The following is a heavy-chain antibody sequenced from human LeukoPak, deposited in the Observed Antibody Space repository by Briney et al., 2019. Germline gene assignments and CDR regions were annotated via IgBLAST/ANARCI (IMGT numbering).Heavy chain of an antibody. Sequence: SETLSLTCAVYGGSFSGYYWSWIRQPPGKGLEWIGKINHSGSTNYNPSLKSRVTISVDTSKNQFSLKLSSVTAADTAVYYCARGRCSSTSCYPGYYYYYYMDVWGKGTTVTVSS. CDR1: GGSFSGYY. D-gene: IGHD2-2*01. J-gene: IGHJ6*03. CDR3: ARGRCSSTSCYPGYYYYYYMDV. V-gene: IGHV4-34*01. CDR2: INHSGST.